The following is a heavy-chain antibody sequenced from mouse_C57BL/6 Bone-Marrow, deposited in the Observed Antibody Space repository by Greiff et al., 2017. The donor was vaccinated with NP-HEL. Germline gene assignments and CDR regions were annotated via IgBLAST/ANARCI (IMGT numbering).Heavy chain of an antibody. CDR3: TRYYYGSSYGAWFAY. D-gene: IGHD1-1*01. CDR1: GYTFTSYW. V-gene: IGHV1-5*01. CDR2: IYPGNSDT. Sequence: VQLQQSGTVLARPGASVKMSCKTSGYTFTSYWMYWVKQRPGQGLEWIGAIYPGNSDTSYNQKFKGKAKLTAVTSASTAYMELSSLTNEDSAVYYCTRYYYGSSYGAWFAYWGQGTLVTVSA. J-gene: IGHJ3*01.